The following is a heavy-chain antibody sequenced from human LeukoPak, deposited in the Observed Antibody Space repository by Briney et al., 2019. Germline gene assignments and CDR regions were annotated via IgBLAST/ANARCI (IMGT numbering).Heavy chain of an antibody. D-gene: IGHD1-26*01. V-gene: IGHV3-21*01. CDR2: ISSSSSYI. CDR1: GFTLSSYS. J-gene: IGHJ4*02. Sequence: GGSLRLSCAASGFTLSSYSMNWVRQAPGKGLEWVSSISSSSSYIYYADSVKGRFTISRDNSKNTLYLQMNSLRVEDTAVYYCAAAIVGATISDYWGQGTLVTVSS. CDR3: AAAIVGATISDY.